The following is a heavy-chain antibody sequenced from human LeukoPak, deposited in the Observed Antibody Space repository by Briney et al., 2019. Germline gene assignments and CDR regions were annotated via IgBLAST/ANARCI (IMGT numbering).Heavy chain of an antibody. CDR2: ISGSCGST. D-gene: IGHD6-19*01. CDR3: AKRPVVGDYYFDY. Sequence: GGSLRLSCAASGLTFSSYAMSWVRQAPGKGLECVSGISGSCGSTHYADSVKGRFTISRDNSKTTLYLQMNRLRAEATVVYYCAKRPVVGDYYFDYWGQGTLVTVSS. V-gene: IGHV3-23*01. CDR1: GLTFSSYA. J-gene: IGHJ4*02.